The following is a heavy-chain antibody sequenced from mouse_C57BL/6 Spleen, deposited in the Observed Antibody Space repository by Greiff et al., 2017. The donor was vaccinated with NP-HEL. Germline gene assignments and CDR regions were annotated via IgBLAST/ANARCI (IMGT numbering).Heavy chain of an antibody. Sequence: VHLQQSGPELVKPGASVKISCKASGYAFSSSWMNWVKQRPGKGLEWIGRIYPGDGDTNYNGKFKGKATLTADKSSSTAYMQLSSLTSEDSAVYFCARDDYYAMDYWGQGTSVTVSS. CDR3: ARDDYYAMDY. CDR1: GYAFSSSW. V-gene: IGHV1-82*01. CDR2: IYPGDGDT. J-gene: IGHJ4*01.